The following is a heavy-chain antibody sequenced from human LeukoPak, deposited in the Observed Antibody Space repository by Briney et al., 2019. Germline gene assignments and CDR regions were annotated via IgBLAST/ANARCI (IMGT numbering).Heavy chain of an antibody. J-gene: IGHJ4*02. CDR2: ISGSGGST. Sequence: AGGSLRLSCAASGFTFSNYDMSWVRQAPGKGLEWVSAISGSGGSTYYADSVKGRFTISRDNSKNTLYLQMNSLRAEDTAVYYCAKGGYDSSGYHWSSVCGYWGQGTLVTVSS. CDR1: GFTFSNYD. CDR3: AKGGYDSSGYHWSSVCGY. V-gene: IGHV3-23*01. D-gene: IGHD3-22*01.